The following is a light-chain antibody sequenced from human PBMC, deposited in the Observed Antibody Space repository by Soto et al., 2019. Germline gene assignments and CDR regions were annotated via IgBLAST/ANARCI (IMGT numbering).Light chain of an antibody. J-gene: IGKJ2*01. CDR2: GAA. CDR1: QSINSE. V-gene: IGKV3-15*01. Sequence: EIVMTQSPATLSLSPGERAALSCRASQSINSELAWYQQKPGQPPRLLIYGAATRDNGVPARFTGSESGSEFTLTISGLQSEDFAVYYWQQGHNWPLTFGQGTRLEI. CDR3: QQGHNWPLT.